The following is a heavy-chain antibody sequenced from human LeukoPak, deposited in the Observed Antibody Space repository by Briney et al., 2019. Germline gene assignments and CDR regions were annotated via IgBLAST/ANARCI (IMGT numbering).Heavy chain of an antibody. CDR3: ARDYYDSSGYYW. D-gene: IGHD3-22*01. V-gene: IGHV3-64*01. CDR2: ISSNGGST. CDR1: GFTFSSYA. J-gene: IGHJ4*02. Sequence: GGSLRLSCAASGFTFSSYAMHWVRQAPGKGLEYVSAISSNGGSTYYANSVKGRFTISRDNAKNSLYLQMNSLRAEDTAVYYCARDYYDSSGYYWWGQGTLVTVSS.